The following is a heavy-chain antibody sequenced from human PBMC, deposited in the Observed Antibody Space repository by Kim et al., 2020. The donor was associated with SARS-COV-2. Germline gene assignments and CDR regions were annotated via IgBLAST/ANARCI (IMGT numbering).Heavy chain of an antibody. V-gene: IGHV3-74*01. CDR2: GSST. CDR3: ATGDYFDY. J-gene: IGHJ4*02. Sequence: GSSTSYADSVKGRFTISRDNAKNTLYLQMNSLSAEDTAVYYCATGDYFDYWGQGTLVTVSS.